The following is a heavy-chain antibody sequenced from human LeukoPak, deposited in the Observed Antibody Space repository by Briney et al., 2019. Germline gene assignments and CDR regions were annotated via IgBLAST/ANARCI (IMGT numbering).Heavy chain of an antibody. Sequence: SVKVSCKASGGTFSSYAISWVRQAPGQGLEWMGGIIPIFGTANYAQKFQGRVTITADESMSTAYMELSSLRSEDTAVYYCARDKRGYSYGYHYWGQGTLVTVSS. CDR3: ARDKRGYSYGYHY. CDR2: IIPIFGTA. D-gene: IGHD5-18*01. J-gene: IGHJ4*02. V-gene: IGHV1-69*01. CDR1: GGTFSSYA.